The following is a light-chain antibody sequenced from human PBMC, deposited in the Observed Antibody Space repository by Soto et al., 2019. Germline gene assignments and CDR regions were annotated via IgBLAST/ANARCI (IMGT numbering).Light chain of an antibody. CDR2: EGS. Sequence: QSALTQPASVSGSPGQSITISCTGTSSDVWTYNLVSWYQQHPGKAPKLMIYEGSKRPSGVSNRFSGSKSGNTASLTISGLQAEDEADYYCCSYAGSSTLYVFGTGTKLNVL. V-gene: IGLV2-23*01. CDR3: CSYAGSSTLYV. CDR1: SSDVWTYNL. J-gene: IGLJ1*01.